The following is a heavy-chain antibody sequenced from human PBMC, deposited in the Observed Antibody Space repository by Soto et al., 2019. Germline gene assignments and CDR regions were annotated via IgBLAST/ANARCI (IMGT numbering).Heavy chain of an antibody. CDR2: THHSGST. CDR1: GGSFSTYY. J-gene: IGHJ4*02. D-gene: IGHD3-16*01. CDR3: ANRLGSF. V-gene: IGHV4-34*01. Sequence: QVQLQQWGTGLLKPSETLSLTCAVYGGSFSTYYWAWIRQPPGKGLEWIGDTHHSGSTTYSPSLMSRVSISIDTSRNQFSLKVRAVTAADTGVYYCANRLGSFWGQGTLVTVSS.